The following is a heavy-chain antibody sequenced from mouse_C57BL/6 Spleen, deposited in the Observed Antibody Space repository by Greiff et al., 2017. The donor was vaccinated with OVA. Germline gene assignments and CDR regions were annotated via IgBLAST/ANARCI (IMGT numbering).Heavy chain of an antibody. V-gene: IGHV1-52*01. CDR2: IDPSDSET. CDR1: GYTFTSYW. Sequence: QVQLQQPGAELVRPGSSVKLSCKASGYTFTSYWMHWVKQRPIQGLEWIGNIDPSDSETHYNQKFKDKATLTVDKSSSTAYMQLSSLTSEDSAVYYCARDGDYDYLDYWGQGTTLTVSS. D-gene: IGHD2-4*01. J-gene: IGHJ2*01. CDR3: ARDGDYDYLDY.